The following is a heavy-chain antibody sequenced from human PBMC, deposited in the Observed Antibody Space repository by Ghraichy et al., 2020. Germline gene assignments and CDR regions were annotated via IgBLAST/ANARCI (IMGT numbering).Heavy chain of an antibody. D-gene: IGHD6-6*01. CDR2: ISGSGGST. CDR3: AKDNSLSIGRSGMDV. CDR1: GFTFSSYA. V-gene: IGHV3-23*01. Sequence: GGSLRLSCAASGFTFSSYAMSWVRQAPGKGLEWVSAISGSGGSTYYADSVKGRFTISRDNSKNTLYLQMNSLRAEDTAVYYCAKDNSLSIGRSGMDVWGQGTTVTVSS. J-gene: IGHJ6*02.